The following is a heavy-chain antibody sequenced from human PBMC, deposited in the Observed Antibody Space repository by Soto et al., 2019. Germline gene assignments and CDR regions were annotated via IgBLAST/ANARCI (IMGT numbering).Heavy chain of an antibody. Sequence: ASVKVSCKASGYTFTSYGISWVRQAPGQGLEWMGWISAYNGNTNYAQKLQGRVTMTTDTSTSTAYMELRSLRPDDTAVYYCARSRLVNVGRRYFDYWGQGTLVTVSS. CDR1: GYTFTSYG. J-gene: IGHJ4*02. V-gene: IGHV1-18*01. CDR3: ARSRLVNVGRRYFDY. CDR2: ISAYNGNT. D-gene: IGHD6-19*01.